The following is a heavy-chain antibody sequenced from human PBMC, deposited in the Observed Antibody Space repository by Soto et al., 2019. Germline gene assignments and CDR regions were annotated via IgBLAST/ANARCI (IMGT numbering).Heavy chain of an antibody. V-gene: IGHV4-30-4*01. CDR1: GGSISSGDYY. CDR2: IYYSGST. CDR3: ASLWFGEGGGMDI. Sequence: SETLSLTCTVSGGSISSGDYYWSWIRQPPGKGLEWIGYIYYSGSTYYNPSLKSRVTISVDTSKNQFSLKLSSVTAADTAVYYCASLWFGEGGGMDIWGQGTTVTVSS. J-gene: IGHJ6*02. D-gene: IGHD3-10*01.